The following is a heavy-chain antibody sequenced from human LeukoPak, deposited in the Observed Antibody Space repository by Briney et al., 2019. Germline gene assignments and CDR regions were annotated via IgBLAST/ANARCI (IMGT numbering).Heavy chain of an antibody. V-gene: IGHV3-30*02. Sequence: GGSLRLSCATSGFTFSSYGMHWVRQAPGKGLEWVAFIRCDGSNKYYADSVKGRFTISRDNSKNTLYLQMNSLRAEDTAVYYCARAMQWPFAFDIWGQGTMVTVSS. CDR2: IRCDGSNK. J-gene: IGHJ3*02. D-gene: IGHD6-19*01. CDR1: GFTFSSYG. CDR3: ARAMQWPFAFDI.